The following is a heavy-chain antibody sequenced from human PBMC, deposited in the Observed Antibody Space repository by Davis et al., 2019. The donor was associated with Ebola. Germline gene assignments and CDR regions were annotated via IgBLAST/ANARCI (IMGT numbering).Heavy chain of an antibody. D-gene: IGHD5-24*01. CDR3: ARDRRWLQPRAARTDY. CDR2: ISAYNGNT. J-gene: IGHJ4*02. Sequence: AASVKVSCKASGYTFTSSGISWVRQAPGQGLEWMGWISAYNGNTNYAQKLQGRVTMTTDTSTSTAYMELRSLRSDDTAVYYCARDRRWLQPRAARTDYWGQGTLVTVSS. CDR1: GYTFTSSG. V-gene: IGHV1-18*01.